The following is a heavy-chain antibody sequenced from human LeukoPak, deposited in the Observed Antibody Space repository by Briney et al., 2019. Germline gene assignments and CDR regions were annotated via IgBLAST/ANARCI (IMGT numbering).Heavy chain of an antibody. D-gene: IGHD6-6*01. J-gene: IGHJ4*02. CDR1: GDSASRNDAG. CDR2: NYYRSQWYG. CDR3: TRDSGSYSSSYRFDS. Sequence: SQTLSLTCAISGDSASRNDAGWNWIRQSPWRGLEWLGSNYYRSQWYGDDAPSVKGRVTINPDTAKNQYSLQLNSVTPEDTAVYYCTRDSGSYSSSYRFDSWGQGTLVTVSS. V-gene: IGHV6-1*01.